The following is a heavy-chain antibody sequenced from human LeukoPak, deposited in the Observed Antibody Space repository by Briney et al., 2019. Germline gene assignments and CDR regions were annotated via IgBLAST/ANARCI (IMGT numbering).Heavy chain of an antibody. CDR3: ARALTTVTGNWFDP. V-gene: IGHV3-21*01. J-gene: IGHJ5*02. Sequence: PGGSLRLSCAASGFTFSSYSMNWVRQAPGKGLEWVSSISSSSSYIYYADSVKGRFTISRDNAKNSLYLQMNSLRAEDTAVYYCARALTTVTGNWFDPWGQGTLVTVSS. CDR1: GFTFSSYS. D-gene: IGHD4-17*01. CDR2: ISSSSSYI.